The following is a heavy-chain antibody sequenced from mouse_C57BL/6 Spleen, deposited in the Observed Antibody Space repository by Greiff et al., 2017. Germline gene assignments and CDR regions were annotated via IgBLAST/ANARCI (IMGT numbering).Heavy chain of an antibody. D-gene: IGHD1-1*01. V-gene: IGHV1-4*01. CDR3: ARDRYYYGSSFSYAMDY. CDR1: GYTFTSYT. Sequence: QVQLQQSGAELARPGASVKMSCKASGYTFTSYTMHWVKQRPGQGLEWIGYINPSSGYTKYNQKFKDKATLTADKSSSTAYMQLSSLTSEDSAVYYCARDRYYYGSSFSYAMDYWGQGTSVTVSS. J-gene: IGHJ4*01. CDR2: INPSSGYT.